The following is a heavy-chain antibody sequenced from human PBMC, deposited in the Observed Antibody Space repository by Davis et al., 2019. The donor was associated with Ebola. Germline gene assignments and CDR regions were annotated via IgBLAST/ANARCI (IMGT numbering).Heavy chain of an antibody. D-gene: IGHD3-3*01. CDR1: GFSFSAYT. V-gene: IGHV3-21*04. CDR2: ISSSSSYI. CDR3: ARVAPRYYDFWSATRWYFDY. Sequence: GESLKISCAASGFSFSAYTMNWVRQAPGKGLEWVSSISSSSSYIYYADSMKGRFTISRDNAKNSLYLQMNSLRAEDTAVYYCARVAPRYYDFWSATRWYFDYWGQGTLVTVSS. J-gene: IGHJ4*02.